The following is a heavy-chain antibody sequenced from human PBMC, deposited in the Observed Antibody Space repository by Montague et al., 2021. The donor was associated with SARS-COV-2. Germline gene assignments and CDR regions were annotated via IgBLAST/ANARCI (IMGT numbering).Heavy chain of an antibody. D-gene: IGHD3-10*01. CDR2: VSDTGGGT. V-gene: IGHV3-23*01. CDR1: GFTFKNYA. J-gene: IGHJ4*02. CDR3: AKDDGSGNYYNGLYEN. Sequence: SLRLSCAASGFTFKNYAMGWVRQAPGKGLEWDSAVSDTGGGTYYADSVKGRFTISRDNGRNSVHLQMNSLRAEDTALYYCAKDDGSGNYYNGLYENWGQGTRVTVSS.